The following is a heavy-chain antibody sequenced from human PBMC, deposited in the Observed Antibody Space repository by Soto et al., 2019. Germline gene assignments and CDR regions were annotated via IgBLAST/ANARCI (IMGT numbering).Heavy chain of an antibody. CDR2: IHYGAST. V-gene: IGHV4-31*03. CDR3: ARDEGERSLRYFDWFGHRPGANWFDP. Sequence: SETLSLTCTVSGGSINNGNYYWSWIRQLPGKGLEWIGYIHYGASTYYNPSLKSRVTISIDTSKNQFSLRLNSVTAADTAVYYCARDEGERSLRYFDWFGHRPGANWFDPWGQGTLVTVSS. D-gene: IGHD3-9*01. J-gene: IGHJ5*02. CDR1: GGSINNGNYY.